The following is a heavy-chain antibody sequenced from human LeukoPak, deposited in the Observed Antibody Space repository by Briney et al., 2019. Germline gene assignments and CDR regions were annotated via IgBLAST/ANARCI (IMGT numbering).Heavy chain of an antibody. CDR1: GFTFGDYY. Sequence: KPGGSLRLSCAASGFTFGDYYMSWIRQAPGKGLEWVSYISSSGSTIYYADSVKGRFTISRDNAKNSLYLQMNSLRAEDTAVYYCAGERYSSGKNDYWGQGTLVTVSS. J-gene: IGHJ4*02. D-gene: IGHD6-19*01. V-gene: IGHV3-11*01. CDR3: AGERYSSGKNDY. CDR2: ISSSGSTI.